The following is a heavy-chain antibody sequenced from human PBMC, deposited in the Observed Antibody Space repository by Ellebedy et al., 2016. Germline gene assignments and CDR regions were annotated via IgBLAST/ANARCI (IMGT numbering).Heavy chain of an antibody. D-gene: IGHD3-22*01. CDR2: ISGSGGST. J-gene: IGHJ4*02. CDR1: GFTFSSYA. Sequence: GESLKISCAASGFTFSSYAMSWVRQAPGKGLEWVSAISGSGGSTYYADSVKGRFTISRDNSKNTLYLQMNSLRAEDTAVYYCARGYDSSGYRAFGYWGQGTLVTVSS. V-gene: IGHV3-23*01. CDR3: ARGYDSSGYRAFGY.